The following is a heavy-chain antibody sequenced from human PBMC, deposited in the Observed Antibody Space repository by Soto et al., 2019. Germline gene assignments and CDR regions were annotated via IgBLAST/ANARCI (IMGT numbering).Heavy chain of an antibody. CDR2: IIPIFGTA. CDR1: GGTFSSYA. CDR3: ARDGYYDILTGDPSSYYYRYGMDV. J-gene: IGHJ6*02. V-gene: IGHV1-69*13. D-gene: IGHD3-9*01. Sequence: ASVKVSCKASGGTFSSYAISWVRQAPGQGLEWMGGIIPIFGTANYAQKFQGRVTITADESTSTAYMELSSLRSEDTAVYYCARDGYYDILTGDPSSYYYRYGMDVWGQGTTVTVSS.